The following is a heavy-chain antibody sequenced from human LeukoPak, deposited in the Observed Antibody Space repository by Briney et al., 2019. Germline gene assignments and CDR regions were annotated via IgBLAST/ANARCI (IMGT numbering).Heavy chain of an antibody. J-gene: IGHJ4*02. CDR1: GGSISSYY. V-gene: IGHV4-59*01. CDR2: IYYSGST. Sequence: SETLSLTCTDSGGSISSYYWSWIRQPPGKGLEWIGYIYYSGSTNYNPSLKSRVTISVDTSKNQFSLKLSSVTAADTAVYYCARYSDYWGQGTLVTVSS. CDR3: ARYSDY. D-gene: IGHD2-21*01.